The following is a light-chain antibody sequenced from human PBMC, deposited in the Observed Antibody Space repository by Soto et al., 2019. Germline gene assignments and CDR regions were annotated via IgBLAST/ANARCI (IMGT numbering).Light chain of an antibody. CDR2: RNN. J-gene: IGLJ1*01. V-gene: IGLV1-47*01. CDR3: AAWDDSPSANFV. Sequence: QSVLTQPPSSSGTPGQRVTISYSGSSSNIGSNYVYWYQQLPGTAPKLLIYRNNQRPSGVPDRFSGSKSGTSASLAITGLRSEDEADYYCAAWDDSPSANFVFGTGTKVTVL. CDR1: SSNIGSNY.